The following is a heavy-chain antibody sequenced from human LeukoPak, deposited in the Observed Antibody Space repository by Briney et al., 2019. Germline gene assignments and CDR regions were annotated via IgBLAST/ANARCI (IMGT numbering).Heavy chain of an antibody. J-gene: IGHJ4*02. Sequence: GGSLRLFCAASGFIFSSYWMHWVRQAPGKGLVWVSRINSDGSSTFYADSVKGRFTISGDNAKNTLYLQMNSLRAEDTALYYCARGGVYSRSPFDYWGQGTLVTVSS. V-gene: IGHV3-74*01. CDR1: GFIFSSYW. CDR3: ARGGVYSRSPFDY. CDR2: INSDGSST. D-gene: IGHD6-6*01.